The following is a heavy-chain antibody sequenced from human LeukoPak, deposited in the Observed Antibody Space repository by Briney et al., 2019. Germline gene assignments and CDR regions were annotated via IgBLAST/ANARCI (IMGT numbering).Heavy chain of an antibody. D-gene: IGHD1-26*01. J-gene: IGHJ6*03. CDR2: ISSRSTTI. V-gene: IGHV3-48*04. CDR1: GFSFSSYS. CDR3: ARDPYSGSYGADYYYYMDV. Sequence: GGSLRLSCAASGFSFSSYSLNWVRQAPGKGLEWVSYISSRSTTICYADSVKGRFTISRDNAKSSLYLQMNSLRAEDTAVYYCARDPYSGSYGADYYYYMDVWGKGTTVTIS.